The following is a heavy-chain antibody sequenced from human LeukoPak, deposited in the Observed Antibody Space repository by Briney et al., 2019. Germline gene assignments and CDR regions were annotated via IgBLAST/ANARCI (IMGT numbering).Heavy chain of an antibody. D-gene: IGHD2/OR15-2a*01. J-gene: IGHJ4*02. V-gene: IGHV3-23*01. CDR1: GFTFSSYA. Sequence: GGSLRLSCAASGFTFSSYAMSWVRQAPGKGLERVSAISGSGGSTYYADSVKGRFTISRDNSKNTLYLQMNSLRAEDTAVYYCAKDLNLVIVPSFCDYWGQGTLVTVSS. CDR2: ISGSGGST. CDR3: AKDLNLVIVPSFCDY.